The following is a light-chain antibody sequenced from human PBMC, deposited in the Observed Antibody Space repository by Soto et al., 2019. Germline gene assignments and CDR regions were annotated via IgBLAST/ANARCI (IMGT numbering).Light chain of an antibody. CDR2: GAS. V-gene: IGKV3-15*01. CDR1: ESVRSS. CDR3: QLYSNWTT. Sequence: EIVMTQSPATLSLSPGERATLSCRASESVRSSLAWYQQKFGQTPRLLIYGASTRATGVPARFSGSESGTEFNLTISSLQSEDFAVYYCQLYSNWTTFGQGTKV. J-gene: IGKJ1*01.